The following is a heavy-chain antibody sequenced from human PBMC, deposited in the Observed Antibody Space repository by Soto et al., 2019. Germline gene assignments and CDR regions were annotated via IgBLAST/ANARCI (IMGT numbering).Heavy chain of an antibody. CDR1: GGSISSDY. J-gene: IGHJ4*02. D-gene: IGHD4-17*01. Sequence: ETLSLTCTVSGGSISSDYWSWIRQPPGKGLEWIGYIYYSGSTNYNPSLKSRVTISVDTSKNQFSLKLSYVTAADTAVYYCXPXXXVTRXFDYWGQGTLVXVSS. CDR3: XPXXXVTRXFDY. CDR2: IYYSGST. V-gene: IGHV4-59*01.